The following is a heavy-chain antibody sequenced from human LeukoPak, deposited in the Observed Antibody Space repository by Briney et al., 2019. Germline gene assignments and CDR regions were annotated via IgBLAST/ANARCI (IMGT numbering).Heavy chain of an antibody. CDR3: ARSHESGSYAH. D-gene: IGHD1-26*01. Sequence: GGSLRLSCAASGFTFSSYAMSWVRQAPGKGLEWVSAISGSGGSTYYADSVKGRFTISRDNSKSTLYLQMNSLRAEDTAVYYCARSHESGSYAHWGQGTLVTVSS. J-gene: IGHJ4*02. CDR2: ISGSGGST. V-gene: IGHV3-23*01. CDR1: GFTFSSYA.